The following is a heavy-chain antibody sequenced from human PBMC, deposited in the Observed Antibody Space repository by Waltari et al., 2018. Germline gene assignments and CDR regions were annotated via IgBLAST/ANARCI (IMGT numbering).Heavy chain of an antibody. V-gene: IGHV4-34*01. D-gene: IGHD5-12*01. CDR2: INHAGNS. CDR1: GGSFSSYY. Sequence: QVQLQQWGAGLLKPSETLSLTCGVRGGSFSSYYWSWIRPSPGKGLEWIGEINHAGNSHYNPSFKSRVTMSIDTARNQFSLEVKSVIAADTAVYFCARISGLDYATPMWGLGTVVTVSS. CDR3: ARISGLDYATPM. J-gene: IGHJ3*01.